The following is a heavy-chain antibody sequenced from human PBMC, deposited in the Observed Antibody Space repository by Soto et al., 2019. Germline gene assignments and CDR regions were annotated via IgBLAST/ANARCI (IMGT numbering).Heavy chain of an antibody. Sequence: QVQLVQSGAEVKKPGASVKVSCKASGYTFTSYYMHWVRQAPGQGLEWMGIINPSGGSTSYAQKCQGRVNMTRDTSTSTVYMELSSLGSEDTAVYYCARIISGGHFDYWGQGTLVTVSS. V-gene: IGHV1-46*01. CDR2: INPSGGST. CDR3: ARIISGGHFDY. CDR1: GYTFTSYY. D-gene: IGHD2-15*01. J-gene: IGHJ4*02.